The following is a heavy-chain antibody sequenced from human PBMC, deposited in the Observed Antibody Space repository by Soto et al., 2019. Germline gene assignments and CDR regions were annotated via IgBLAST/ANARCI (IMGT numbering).Heavy chain of an antibody. CDR1: GYSFSSYW. Sequence: PGESLKISCKGSGYSFSSYWIGWVRQTPGKGLELMGIIYPGDSDTRYSPSFQGQVTISADKSISTAFLQWSSLRASDTAMYYCAIQGATLGYYYGMDVWGQGTTVTVSS. V-gene: IGHV5-51*01. J-gene: IGHJ6*02. D-gene: IGHD5-12*01. CDR2: IYPGDSDT. CDR3: AIQGATLGYYYGMDV.